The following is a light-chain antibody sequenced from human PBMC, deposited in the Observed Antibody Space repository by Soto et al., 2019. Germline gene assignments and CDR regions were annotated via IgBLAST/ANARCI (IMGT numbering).Light chain of an antibody. CDR1: QSVSSY. V-gene: IGKV3-11*01. CDR3: QQRSKSPLT. Sequence: EIVLTQSPATLSLSPGERATLSCRASQSVSSYLAWYQQKPGQAPRLLISDASNRATGIPARFSGSGSGTDFPLTISSLEPEDFAVYYCQQRSKSPLTFGGGTKVEIK. CDR2: DAS. J-gene: IGKJ4*01.